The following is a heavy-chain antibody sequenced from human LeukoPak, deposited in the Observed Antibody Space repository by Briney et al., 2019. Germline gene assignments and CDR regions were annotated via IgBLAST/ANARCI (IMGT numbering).Heavy chain of an antibody. CDR3: ARVYYYGSGIDY. CDR2: IYTSGST. Sequence: SETLSLTCTVSGGSISSGSYYWSWIRQPAGKGLEWIGRIYTSGSTNYNPSLKSRVTISVDTSKNQFSLKLSSVTAADTAVYYCARVYYYGSGIDYWGQGTLVTVSS. V-gene: IGHV4-61*02. CDR1: GGSISSGSYY. J-gene: IGHJ4*02. D-gene: IGHD3-10*01.